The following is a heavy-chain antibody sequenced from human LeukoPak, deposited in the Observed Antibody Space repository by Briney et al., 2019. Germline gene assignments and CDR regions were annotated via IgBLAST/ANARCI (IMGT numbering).Heavy chain of an antibody. J-gene: IGHJ6*02. Sequence: GGSLRLSCAASGFTFSSYAMSWVRQAPGKGLEWVSAISGSGGSTYYADSVKGRFTISRDNSKNTLYLQMNSLRAEDTAVYYCAKAGRVVRGVTYYYGMDVWGQGTTVTVSS. V-gene: IGHV3-23*01. CDR3: AKAGRVVRGVTYYYGMDV. CDR2: ISGSGGST. D-gene: IGHD3-10*01. CDR1: GFTFSSYA.